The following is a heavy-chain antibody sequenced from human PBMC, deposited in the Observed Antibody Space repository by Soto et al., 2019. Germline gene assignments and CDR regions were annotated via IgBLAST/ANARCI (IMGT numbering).Heavy chain of an antibody. Sequence: SETLSLTCTVSGGSISSGDYYWSWIRQPPGKGLEWIGYIYYSGSTYYNPSLKSRVTISVDTSKNQFSLKLSSVTAADTAVYYCAREAVRPFFMSDAFDIWGQGTMVTVSS. CDR3: AREAVRPFFMSDAFDI. J-gene: IGHJ3*02. CDR1: GGSISSGDYY. CDR2: IYYSGST. V-gene: IGHV4-30-4*01. D-gene: IGHD3-10*02.